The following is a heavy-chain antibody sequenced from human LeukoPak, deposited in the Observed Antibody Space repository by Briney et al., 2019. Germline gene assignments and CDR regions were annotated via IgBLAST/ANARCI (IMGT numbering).Heavy chain of an antibody. V-gene: IGHV3-7*05. J-gene: IGHJ3*01. CDR2: IKGDGSEI. CDR1: GISFSTSW. Sequence: GGSLRLSCAASGISFSTSWMSWVRQAPGKGPEWVAYIKGDGSEISYVDSVKGRFTISRDNAKNSLYLQMDCLRVEDTTVYYCARGVVSRAAFDVWGQGTMVTVSS. CDR3: ARGVVSRAAFDV.